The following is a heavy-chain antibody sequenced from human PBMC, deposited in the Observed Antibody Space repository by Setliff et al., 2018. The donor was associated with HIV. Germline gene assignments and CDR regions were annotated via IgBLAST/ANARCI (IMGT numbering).Heavy chain of an antibody. CDR3: ARQSSGSPEYFQH. J-gene: IGHJ1*01. D-gene: IGHD1-26*01. CDR2: IYHSGST. V-gene: IGHV4-4*02. CDR1: RGSISSDNW. Sequence: PSETLSLTCAVSRGSISSDNWWTWLRQPPGKGLEWIGEIYHSGSTYYNPSLKSRVTISVDTSKNQFSLKVSSVTAADTAVYYCARQSSGSPEYFQHWGQGTLVTVSS.